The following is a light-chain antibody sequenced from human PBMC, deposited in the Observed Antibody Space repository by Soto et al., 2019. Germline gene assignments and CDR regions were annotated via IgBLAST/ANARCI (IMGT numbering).Light chain of an antibody. CDR1: QTISFW. J-gene: IGKJ2*01. Sequence: DIQMTQSPSTLSASVGDKVTITCRASQTISFWLAWYQQKPGKAPKLLIYDASSLESGGPSRFRGSGSGTEFTLTIRSLQPDDFATYYCQQYHSSPYTFGQGPKLEIQ. CDR2: DAS. CDR3: QQYHSSPYT. V-gene: IGKV1-5*01.